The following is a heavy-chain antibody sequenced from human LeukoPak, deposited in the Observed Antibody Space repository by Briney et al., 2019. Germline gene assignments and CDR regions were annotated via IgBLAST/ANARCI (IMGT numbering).Heavy chain of an antibody. V-gene: IGHV4-34*01. Sequence: TSETLSLTCAVYGGSFSGYYWSWVRQPPGKGLEWIGEINHSGSTNYNPSLKSRVTISVDTSKNQFSLKLSSVTAADTAVYYCARGAYSSSSAGCYFDYWGQGTLVTVSS. CDR2: INHSGST. J-gene: IGHJ4*02. CDR3: ARGAYSSSSAGCYFDY. D-gene: IGHD6-6*01. CDR1: GGSFSGYY.